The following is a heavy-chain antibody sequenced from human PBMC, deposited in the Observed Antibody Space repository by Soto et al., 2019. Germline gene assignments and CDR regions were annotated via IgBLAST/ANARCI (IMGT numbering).Heavy chain of an antibody. CDR3: ARGYLGYCSGGSCRPVAFDI. J-gene: IGHJ3*02. D-gene: IGHD2-15*01. Sequence: ASVKVSCKASGYTFTGYYMHWVRQAPGQGLEWMGWINPNSGGTNYAQKFQGWVTMTRDRSISTAYMELSRLRSDDTAVYYCARGYLGYCSGGSCRPVAFDIWGQGTMVTVSS. CDR2: INPNSGGT. CDR1: GYTFTGYY. V-gene: IGHV1-2*04.